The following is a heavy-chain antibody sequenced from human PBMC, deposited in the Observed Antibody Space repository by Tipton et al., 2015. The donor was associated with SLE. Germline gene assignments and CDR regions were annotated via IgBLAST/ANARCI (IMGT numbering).Heavy chain of an antibody. D-gene: IGHD5-18*01. Sequence: TLSLTCTVSGGSISSYYWSWIRQPAGKGLEWIGRIYTSGSTNYNPSLKSRVTISVDTSKNQFSLKLSSVTAADTAVYYCARGASRYSYGYGAFDIWGQGTMVTVSS. CDR3: ARGASRYSYGYGAFDI. CDR2: IYTSGST. V-gene: IGHV4-4*07. CDR1: GGSISSYY. J-gene: IGHJ3*02.